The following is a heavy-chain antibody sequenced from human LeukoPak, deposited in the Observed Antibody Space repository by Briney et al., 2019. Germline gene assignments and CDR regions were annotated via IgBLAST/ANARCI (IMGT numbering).Heavy chain of an antibody. CDR1: GGSFSRYY. J-gene: IGHJ6*03. Sequence: SEPLSLTCAVYGGSFSRYYSRWPRQPPGKGREWIGEIKHSGSNNYNPSLKSRVTISVDTSKNQFSLKLSSVTAADTAVYYCARGLVVPAAIYYYYMDVWGKGTTVTVSS. CDR3: ARGLVVPAAIYYYYMDV. CDR2: IKHSGSN. D-gene: IGHD2-2*01. V-gene: IGHV4-34*01.